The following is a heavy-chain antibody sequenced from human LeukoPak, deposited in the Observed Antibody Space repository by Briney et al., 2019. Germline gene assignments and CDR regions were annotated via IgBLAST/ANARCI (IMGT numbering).Heavy chain of an antibody. CDR1: GYTFTNYW. Sequence: GESLKISCKGSGYTFTNYWIGWVRQMPGKGLEWMGIIYPGDSDTRYSPSFKGQVTISVDKSINTAYLQWSSLKASDTAMYYCARHQRGSYSSSCFDYWGQGTLVTVSS. J-gene: IGHJ4*02. V-gene: IGHV5-51*01. CDR2: IYPGDSDT. CDR3: ARHQRGSYSSSCFDY. D-gene: IGHD6-13*01.